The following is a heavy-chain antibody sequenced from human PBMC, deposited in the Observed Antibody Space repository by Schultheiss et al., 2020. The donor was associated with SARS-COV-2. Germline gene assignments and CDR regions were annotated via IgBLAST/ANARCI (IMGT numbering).Heavy chain of an antibody. CDR1: GFTFSSYA. CDR2: VSGGGVST. CDR3: AREDCSSTSCYGYYYMDV. D-gene: IGHD2-2*01. J-gene: IGHJ6*03. Sequence: GGSLRLSCAASGFTFSSYAMSWVRQAPGKGLEWVSTVSGGGVSTHYADSVKGRFTISRDNAKNSLYLQMNSLRAEDTAVYYCAREDCSSTSCYGYYYMDVWGKGTTVTVSS. V-gene: IGHV3-23*01.